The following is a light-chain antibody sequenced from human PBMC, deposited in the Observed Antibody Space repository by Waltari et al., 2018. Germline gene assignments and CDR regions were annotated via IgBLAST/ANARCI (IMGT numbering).Light chain of an antibody. CDR1: SPNIGSNP. V-gene: IGLV1-44*01. Sequence: QSVLTQPPSASGTPGQRVTISCSGSSPNIGSNPVNWYPQLPGTAPKLLIYSNNQRPSGVPDRFSGSKSGTSASLAISGLQSEDEADYYCAAWDDSLNGHWVFGGGTKLTVL. CDR2: SNN. J-gene: IGLJ3*02. CDR3: AAWDDSLNGHWV.